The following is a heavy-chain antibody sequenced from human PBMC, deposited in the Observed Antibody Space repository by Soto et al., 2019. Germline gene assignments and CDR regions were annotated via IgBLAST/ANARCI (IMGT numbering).Heavy chain of an antibody. CDR2: ISYDGSNK. CDR3: AREALRFLEWLNSHTRNSYGMDV. CDR1: GFTFSSYA. V-gene: IGHV3-30-3*01. J-gene: IGHJ6*02. D-gene: IGHD3-3*01. Sequence: PGGSLRLCCAASGFTFSSYAMHWVRQAPGKGLEWVAVISYDGSNKYYADSVKGRFTISRDNSKNTLYLQMNSLRAEDTAVYYCAREALRFLEWLNSHTRNSYGMDVWGQGTTVTVSS.